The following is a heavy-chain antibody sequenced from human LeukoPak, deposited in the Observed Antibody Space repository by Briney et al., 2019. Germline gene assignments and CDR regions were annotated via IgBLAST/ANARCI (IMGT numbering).Heavy chain of an antibody. D-gene: IGHD1-1*01. V-gene: IGHV3-21*01. CDR2: ISSSSSYI. Sequence: GGSPRLSCAASGFTFSSYSMNWVRQAPGKGLEWVSPISSSSSYIYYADSVKGRFTISRDNAKNSLYLQMNSLRAEDTAVYYCASLVSERGYYYYYMDVWGKGTTVTVSS. CDR3: ASLVSERGYYYYYMDV. CDR1: GFTFSSYS. J-gene: IGHJ6*03.